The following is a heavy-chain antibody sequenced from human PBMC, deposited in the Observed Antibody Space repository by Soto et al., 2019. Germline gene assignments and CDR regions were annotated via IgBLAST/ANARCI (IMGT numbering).Heavy chain of an antibody. J-gene: IGHJ5*02. D-gene: IGHD3-22*01. CDR1: GGSITNGAYY. CDR2: IHYSGST. Sequence: SETLSLTCTVSGGSITNGAYYWSWIRQPPGKGLECIGYIHYSGSTYYDPSLKSRVTISVDTSKNQFSLQLSSVTAADTAVYYCARTPIIYYDKSAYPNRFDPWGQGTLVTVSS. V-gene: IGHV4-30-4*01. CDR3: ARTPIIYYDKSAYPNRFDP.